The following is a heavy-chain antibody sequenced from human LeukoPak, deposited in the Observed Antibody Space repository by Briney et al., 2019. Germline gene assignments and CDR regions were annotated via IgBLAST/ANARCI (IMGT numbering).Heavy chain of an antibody. CDR1: GGTFSSYA. CDR2: IIPIFGTA. J-gene: IGHJ6*03. D-gene: IGHD2-2*02. V-gene: IGHV1-69*05. Sequence: SVKVSCKASGGTFSSYAISWVRRAPGQGLEWMGGIIPIFGTANYAQKFQGRVTITTDESTSTAYMELSSLRSEDTAVYYCARGYCSSTSCYKSYYYMDVWGKGTTVTVSS. CDR3: ARGYCSSTSCYKSYYYMDV.